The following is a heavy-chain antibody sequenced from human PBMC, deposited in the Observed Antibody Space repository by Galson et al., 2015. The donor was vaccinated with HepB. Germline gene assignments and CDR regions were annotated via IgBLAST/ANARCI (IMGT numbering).Heavy chain of an antibody. CDR1: GFTFGSSW. V-gene: IGHV3-74*01. D-gene: IGHD6-19*01. CDR2: INSDGSST. J-gene: IGHJ6*02. Sequence: SLRLSCAASGFTFGSSWMHWVRQAPGKGLVWVSEINSDGSSTNYADSVKGRFTISRDNAKNTAYLQLNSLRAEDTAVYYCASWAVAGTYYYYGMDVWGQGTTVTVSS. CDR3: ASWAVAGTYYYYGMDV.